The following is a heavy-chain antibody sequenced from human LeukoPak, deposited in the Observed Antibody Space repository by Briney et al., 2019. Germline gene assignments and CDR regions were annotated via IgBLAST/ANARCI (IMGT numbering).Heavy chain of an antibody. V-gene: IGHV1-2*02. CDR1: GYTFTDYY. CDR2: INPNSGGT. J-gene: IGHJ5*02. Sequence: ASVKVSCKASGYTFTDYYMHWVRQAPGQGLEWMGWINPNSGGTNYAQKFQGRVTMTRDTSISTAYMELSRLRDGDTAVYYCARGNGDHPIRYNWFDPWGLGTLVTVSS. CDR3: ARGNGDHPIRYNWFDP. D-gene: IGHD4-17*01.